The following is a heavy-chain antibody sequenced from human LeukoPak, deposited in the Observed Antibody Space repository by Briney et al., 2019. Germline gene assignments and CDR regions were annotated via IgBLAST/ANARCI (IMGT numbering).Heavy chain of an antibody. Sequence: GGSLRLSCAASGFTFSRYWMHWVRQAPGKGLVWVSRINSDGSDISYADSVKGRFTISRDNAKNTVYLQMNSLRAEDTAVYYCARGSLGDGSLLVDYWGQGTLVTVSS. CDR1: GFTFSRYW. J-gene: IGHJ4*02. V-gene: IGHV3-74*01. D-gene: IGHD1-26*01. CDR2: INSDGSDI. CDR3: ARGSLGDGSLLVDY.